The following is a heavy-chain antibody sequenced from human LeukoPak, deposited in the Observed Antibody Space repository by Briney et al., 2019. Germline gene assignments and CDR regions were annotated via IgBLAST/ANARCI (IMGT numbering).Heavy chain of an antibody. CDR1: GFTFSDYY. D-gene: IGHD6-13*01. Sequence: PGGSLRLSCAASGFTFSDYYMSWIRQAPGKGLEWVSYISGSSSHTEYADSVKGRFTISGDNAKNSLSLQVNSLRADDTAVYYCARVGSIAAAGTPDYWGQGTLVTVSS. J-gene: IGHJ4*02. CDR3: ARVGSIAAAGTPDY. CDR2: ISGSSSHT. V-gene: IGHV3-11*06.